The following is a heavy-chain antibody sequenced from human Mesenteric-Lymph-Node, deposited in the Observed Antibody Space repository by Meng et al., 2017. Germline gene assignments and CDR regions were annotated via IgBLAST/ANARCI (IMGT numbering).Heavy chain of an antibody. CDR3: ATVTFRGGIDY. Sequence: SVKVSCKASGGTFSSYAISWVRQAPGQGLEWMGGIIPIFGTANYAQKFQGRVTITADKSTSTAYMELSSLRSEDTAVYYCATVTFRGGIDYWGQGTLVTVSS. J-gene: IGHJ4*02. V-gene: IGHV1-69*06. D-gene: IGHD4-17*01. CDR1: GGTFSSYA. CDR2: IIPIFGTA.